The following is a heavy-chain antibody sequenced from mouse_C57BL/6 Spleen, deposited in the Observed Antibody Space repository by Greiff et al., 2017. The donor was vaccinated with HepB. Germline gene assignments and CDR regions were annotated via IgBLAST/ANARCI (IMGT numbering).Heavy chain of an antibody. CDR3: ARDGSSYGDY. D-gene: IGHD1-1*01. CDR2: ISSGSSTI. J-gene: IGHJ4*01. Sequence: DVKLEVSGGGLVKPGGSLKLSCAASGFTFSDYGMHWVRQAPEKGLEWVAYISSGSSTIYYADTVKGRFTISRDNAKNTLFLQMTSLRSEDTAMYYCARDGSSYGDYWGQGTSVTVSS. CDR1: GFTFSDYG. V-gene: IGHV5-17*01.